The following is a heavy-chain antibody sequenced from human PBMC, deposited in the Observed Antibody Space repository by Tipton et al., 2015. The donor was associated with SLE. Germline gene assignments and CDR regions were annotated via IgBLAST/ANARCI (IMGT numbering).Heavy chain of an antibody. D-gene: IGHD2/OR15-2a*01. J-gene: IGHJ4*02. Sequence: SLRLSCATSGFTFSSYALSWVRRAPGKGLEWVSAIRGGGGSTYYAAFVKGRFSISIDKSKKTLFLQMDSLRVDDTATYYCAKFEKTTDFYLDSWGQGTLVSVSS. CDR3: AKFEKTTDFYLDS. CDR2: IRGGGGST. V-gene: IGHV3-23*01. CDR1: GFTFSSYA.